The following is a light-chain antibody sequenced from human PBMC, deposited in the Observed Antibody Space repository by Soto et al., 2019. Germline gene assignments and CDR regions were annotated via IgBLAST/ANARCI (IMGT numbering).Light chain of an antibody. Sequence: IVLTQSPGTLSLSPGERATLSCRASQSFXNYHLAGDQQKPGQAPGLPTDGASNRATGIPDRLSGSGSGTDFTLSISRLEPEDFAVYYCQQYGSAPSTFGQGTRLEIK. J-gene: IGKJ5*01. V-gene: IGKV3-20*01. CDR2: GAS. CDR1: QSFXNYH. CDR3: QQYGSAPST.